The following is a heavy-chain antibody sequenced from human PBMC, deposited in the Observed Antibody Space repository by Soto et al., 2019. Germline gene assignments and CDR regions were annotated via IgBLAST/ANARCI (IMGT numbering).Heavy chain of an antibody. CDR1: GYTFTSYG. V-gene: IGHV1-18*01. CDR3: ARDLRWFGELTGYGWFDP. CDR2: ISAYNGNT. D-gene: IGHD3-10*01. J-gene: IGHJ5*02. Sequence: ASVKVSCKGSGYTFTSYGIAWVRQAPGQGLEWMGWISAYNGNTNYAQKLQGRVTMTTDTSTSTAYMELRSLRSDDTAVYYCARDLRWFGELTGYGWFDPWGQGTLVTVSS.